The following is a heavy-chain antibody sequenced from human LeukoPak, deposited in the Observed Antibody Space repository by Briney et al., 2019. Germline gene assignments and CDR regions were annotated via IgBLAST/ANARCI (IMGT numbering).Heavy chain of an antibody. CDR1: GYTFTSYD. CDR3: ARGGPRPGDNWFDP. Sequence: GASVKVSCKASGYTFTSYDINWVRQATGQGLEWMGWMNPNSGNTGYAQEFQGRVTMTRNTSISTAYMELSSLRSEDTAVYYCARGGPRPGDNWFDPWGQGTLVTVSS. D-gene: IGHD3-10*01. V-gene: IGHV1-8*01. J-gene: IGHJ5*02. CDR2: MNPNSGNT.